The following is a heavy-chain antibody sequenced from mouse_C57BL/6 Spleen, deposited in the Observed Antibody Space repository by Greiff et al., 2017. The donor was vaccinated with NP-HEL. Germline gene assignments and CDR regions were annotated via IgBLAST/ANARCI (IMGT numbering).Heavy chain of an antibody. D-gene: IGHD2-4*01. CDR3: ARSDDYLDY. CDR1: GYTFTSYW. CDR2: IYPGSGST. Sequence: VQLQQPGAELVKPGASVKMSCKASGYTFTSYWITWVKQRPGQGLEWIGDIYPGSGSTNYNEKFKSKATLTVDTSSSTAYMQLNSLTSEVSAFYYCARSDDYLDYWGQGTTLTVSS. J-gene: IGHJ2*01. V-gene: IGHV1-55*01.